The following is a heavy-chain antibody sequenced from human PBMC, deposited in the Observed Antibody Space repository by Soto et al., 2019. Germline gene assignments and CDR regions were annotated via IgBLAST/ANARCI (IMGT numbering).Heavy chain of an antibody. J-gene: IGHJ3*02. CDR3: ARDQEITGTRAGAFDI. Sequence: EASVKVSCKASGGTFSSYAISWVRQAPGQGLEWMGGIIPIFGTANYAQKFQGRVTITADESTSTAYMELSSLRSEDTAVYYCARDQEITGTRAGAFDIWGQGTMVTVSS. CDR2: IIPIFGTA. V-gene: IGHV1-69*13. D-gene: IGHD1-20*01. CDR1: GGTFSSYA.